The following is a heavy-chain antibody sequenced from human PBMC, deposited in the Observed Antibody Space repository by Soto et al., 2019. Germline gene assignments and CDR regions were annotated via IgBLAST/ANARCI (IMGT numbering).Heavy chain of an antibody. D-gene: IGHD3-10*01. V-gene: IGHV3-11*01. J-gene: IGHJ4*02. CDR2: ISSSGSTI. Sequence: GGSLRLSCAASGFTFSDYYMSWIRQAPGKGLEWVSYISSSGSTIYYADSVKGRFTISRDNAKNSLYLQMNSLRAEDTAGYYCARVGFGELFFVSGDYWGQGTLVTVSS. CDR1: GFTFSDYY. CDR3: ARVGFGELFFVSGDY.